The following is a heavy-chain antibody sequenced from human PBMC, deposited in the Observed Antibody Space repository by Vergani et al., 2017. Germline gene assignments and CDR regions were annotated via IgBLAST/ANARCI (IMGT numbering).Heavy chain of an antibody. CDR3: ARAGQWLPKGYFQH. J-gene: IGHJ1*01. D-gene: IGHD6-19*01. CDR2: ISYDGSNK. Sequence: QVQLVESGGGVVQPGRSLRLSCAASGFTFSSYAMHWVRQAPGKGLEWVAVISYDGSNKYYADSVKRRFTISRDNSKNTLYLQMNSLRAEDTAVYYCARAGQWLPKGYFQHWGQSTLVTVSS. CDR1: GFTFSSYA. V-gene: IGHV3-30-3*01.